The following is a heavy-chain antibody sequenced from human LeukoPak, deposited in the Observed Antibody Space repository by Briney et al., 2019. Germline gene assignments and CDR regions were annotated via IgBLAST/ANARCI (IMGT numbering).Heavy chain of an antibody. J-gene: IGHJ4*02. V-gene: IGHV4-39*01. CDR3: ARLGGYDSHYAY. D-gene: IGHD5-12*01. CDR1: GGSISSSSYY. CDR2: IYYSAST. Sequence: SETLSLTCTVSGGSISSSSYYWGWIRQPPGKGLEWIGSIYYSASTYYNPSLKSRVTISVDTSKNQFSLKLSSVTAADTAVYYCARLGGYDSHYAYWGQGTLVTVSS.